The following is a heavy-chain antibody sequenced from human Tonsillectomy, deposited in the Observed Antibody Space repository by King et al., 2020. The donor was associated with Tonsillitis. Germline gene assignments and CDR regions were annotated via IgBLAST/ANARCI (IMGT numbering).Heavy chain of an antibody. V-gene: IGHV1-2*02. CDR3: TRDNEIMITFGGVIVPDY. D-gene: IGHD3-16*02. CDR2: INPNIGGT. J-gene: IGHJ4*02. Sequence: QLVQSGAEVKKPGASVKVSCKASGYTFTDYYIHWVRQAPGQGLEWMGWINPNIGGTKYAQKFQGRVTMTRDTSISTAYMELSRLGSDDTAGYYCTRDNEIMITFGGVIVPDYWGQGTLVTVSS. CDR1: GYTFTDYY.